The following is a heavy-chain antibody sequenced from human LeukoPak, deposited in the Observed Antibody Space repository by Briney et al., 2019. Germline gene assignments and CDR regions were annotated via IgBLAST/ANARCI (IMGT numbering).Heavy chain of an antibody. V-gene: IGHV3-7*01. Sequence: PGGSLRFSCAASGFVFSASYMSWVRKAPGKGLEWVATIKPDGSEKYHVDSVSGRFTISRDNTNDSLFLQMNSLRVDDTAVYYCVRGGTYWTVSWGQGTLVNVS. J-gene: IGHJ5*01. CDR3: VRGGTYWTVS. CDR1: GFVFSASY. CDR2: IKPDGSEK.